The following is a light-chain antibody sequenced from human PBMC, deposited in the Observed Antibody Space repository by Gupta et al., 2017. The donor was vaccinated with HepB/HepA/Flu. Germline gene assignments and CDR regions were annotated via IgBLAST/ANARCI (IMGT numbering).Light chain of an antibody. Sequence: SALTQPASVSGSPGQSITISCTGTSSDVGSYNLVSWYQQHPGKAHKLMIYEVSKRPSGVASRFSGSKSGNTASLTISGLQAEDEADYYCCSDAGSSTYVFGTGTKVTVL. J-gene: IGLJ1*01. CDR2: EVS. V-gene: IGLV2-23*02. CDR1: SSDVGSYNL. CDR3: CSDAGSSTYV.